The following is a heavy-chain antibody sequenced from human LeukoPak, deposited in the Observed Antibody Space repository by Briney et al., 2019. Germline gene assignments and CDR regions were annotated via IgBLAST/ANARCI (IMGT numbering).Heavy chain of an antibody. D-gene: IGHD2-2*01. CDR2: INTNTGNP. CDR1: GYTLTNYA. Sequence: ASVKVSCTASGYTLTNYALNWVRQAPGQGLEWMGWINTNTGNPTYAQGFTGRFVFSLDTSVNTAYLQISSLKAEDTAIYYCARVQGYCSTASCYPHYWGQGTLVTVSS. CDR3: ARVQGYCSTASCYPHY. V-gene: IGHV7-4-1*02. J-gene: IGHJ4*02.